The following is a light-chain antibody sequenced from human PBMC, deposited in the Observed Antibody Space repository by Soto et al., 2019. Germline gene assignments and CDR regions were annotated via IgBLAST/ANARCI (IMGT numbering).Light chain of an antibody. CDR3: QQYNSYSA. J-gene: IGKJ4*01. Sequence: TQSPATLSLSPGERATLSCRASQSVNNYLAWYQQKPGKAPRLLIYDASSLESGVPARFSGSGSGTEFTLTISSLQPDDFATYYCQQYNSYSAFGGGTKVDIK. V-gene: IGKV1-5*01. CDR2: DAS. CDR1: QSVNNY.